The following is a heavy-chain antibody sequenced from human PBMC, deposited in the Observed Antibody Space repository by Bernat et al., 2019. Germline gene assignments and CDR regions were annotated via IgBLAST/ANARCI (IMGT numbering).Heavy chain of an antibody. Sequence: QVQLVESGGGVVQPGRSLRLSCAASGFTFSSYAMHWVRQAPGKGLEWVAVISYDGSNKYYADSVKGRFTISRDNSKNTLYLQMNSLRAEDTAVYYCAREEAYYYGSGSYYFTLGIDYWGQGTLVTVSS. D-gene: IGHD3-10*01. J-gene: IGHJ4*02. V-gene: IGHV3-30-3*01. CDR1: GFTFSSYA. CDR3: AREEAYYYGSGSYYFTLGIDY. CDR2: ISYDGSNK.